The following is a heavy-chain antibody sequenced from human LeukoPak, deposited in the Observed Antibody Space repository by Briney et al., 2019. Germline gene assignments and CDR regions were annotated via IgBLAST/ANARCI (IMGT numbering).Heavy chain of an antibody. J-gene: IGHJ4*02. V-gene: IGHV3-21*01. D-gene: IGHD5-12*01. CDR3: ARGRDIAATNYFDY. Sequence: PGGSLRLSCAASGFTFSNSAMYWVRQAPGKGLDWVSSISSGSSYKYYADSVKGRFTISRDNAKNSLYLQMNSLSADDTAVYYCARGRDIAATNYFDYWGQGILVTVSS. CDR2: ISSGSSYK. CDR1: GFTFSNSA.